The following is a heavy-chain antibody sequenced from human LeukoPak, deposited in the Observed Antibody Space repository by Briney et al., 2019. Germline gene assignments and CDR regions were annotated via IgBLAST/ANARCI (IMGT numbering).Heavy chain of an antibody. CDR1: GFTFSSYW. D-gene: IGHD3-10*01. V-gene: IGHV3-30-3*01. J-gene: IGHJ4*02. CDR3: ARDPSLWFGSHGPDY. Sequence: GGSLRLSCAASGFTFSSYWMSWVRQAPGKGLEWVAVISYDGSNKYYADSVKGRFTISRDNSKNTLYLQMNSLRAEDTAVYYCARDPSLWFGSHGPDYWGQGTLVTVSS. CDR2: ISYDGSNK.